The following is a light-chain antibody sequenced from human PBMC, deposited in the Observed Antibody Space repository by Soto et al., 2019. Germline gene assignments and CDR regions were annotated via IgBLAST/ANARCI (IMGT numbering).Light chain of an antibody. J-gene: IGLJ2*01. V-gene: IGLV2-14*01. CDR2: EVN. CDR3: SSATNTDTLVV. Sequence: QSVLTQPASVSGSPGQSITSSCTGTSSDIASYKFVSWFQHHPGKAPKLLIYEVNNRPSGMSNRFSGSKSGNTASLTISGLQPEDEANYFGSSATNTDTLVVFGGGTKVTVL. CDR1: SSDIASYKF.